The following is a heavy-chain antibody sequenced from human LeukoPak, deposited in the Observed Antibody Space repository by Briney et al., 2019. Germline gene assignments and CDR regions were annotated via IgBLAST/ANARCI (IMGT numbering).Heavy chain of an antibody. D-gene: IGHD1-26*01. CDR3: ANAYGGSSDY. J-gene: IGHJ4*02. Sequence: PGGSLRLSCAAYGFTFSSYWMSWVRQAPGQGLEWVANINQDGSEKYYVDSVKGRFTISRDNAKKSLDLQMNSLRAEDTAVYYCANAYGGSSDYWGQGALVTVSS. V-gene: IGHV3-7*01. CDR1: GFTFSSYW. CDR2: INQDGSEK.